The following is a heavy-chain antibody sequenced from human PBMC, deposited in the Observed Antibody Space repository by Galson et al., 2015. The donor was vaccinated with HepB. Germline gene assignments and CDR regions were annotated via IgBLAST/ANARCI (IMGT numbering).Heavy chain of an antibody. CDR2: IKQDGSEK. J-gene: IGHJ4*02. CDR1: GFTFRSYW. Sequence: SLRLSCAASGFTFRSYWMPCVRQAPGKGLEWVATIKQDGSEKYYVDSVEGRFTISRDNVKNSLSLQTSSLRAEDTAVYYCAREVDYGDYVYFDYWGQGTLVTASS. CDR3: AREVDYGDYVYFDY. V-gene: IGHV3-7*01. D-gene: IGHD4-17*01.